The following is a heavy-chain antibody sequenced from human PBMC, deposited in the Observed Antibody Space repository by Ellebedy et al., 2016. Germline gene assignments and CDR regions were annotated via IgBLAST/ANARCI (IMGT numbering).Heavy chain of an antibody. D-gene: IGHD4-17*01. V-gene: IGHV3-23*01. CDR3: ATYGDYGRNYHYYDMDV. Sequence: GESLKISXAASGFNFSTYAMSWLRQAPGKGLEWVSTISGSGDETFYADSVKGRLTISRDNSKNTLYLQMNNLRAEDTALYFCATYGDYGRNYHYYDMDVWGQGTTVAVSS. J-gene: IGHJ6*02. CDR1: GFNFSTYA. CDR2: ISGSGDET.